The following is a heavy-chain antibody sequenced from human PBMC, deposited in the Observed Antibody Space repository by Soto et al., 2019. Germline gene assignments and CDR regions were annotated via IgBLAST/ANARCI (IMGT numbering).Heavy chain of an antibody. D-gene: IGHD2-21*01. CDR2: MNPNSANT. J-gene: IGHJ5*02. Sequence: QVQLVQSGAEVKKPGASVKVSCKASGYTFTSYDINLVRQATGQGLEGMGWMNPNSANTGYAQKFQGRLTMTRNTSISTAYMELSSLRSEDTAVYYCERSDGYNLNWFDPGGQGTLVTVSS. CDR3: ERSDGYNLNWFDP. CDR1: GYTFTSYD. V-gene: IGHV1-8*01.